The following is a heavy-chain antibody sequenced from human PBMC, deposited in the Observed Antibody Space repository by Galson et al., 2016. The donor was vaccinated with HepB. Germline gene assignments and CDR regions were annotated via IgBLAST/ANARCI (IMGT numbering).Heavy chain of an antibody. D-gene: IGHD3-10*01. V-gene: IGHV3-9*01. CDR3: AKAQYGSGTFLAIDY. CDR1: GLNFDDYA. Sequence: SLRLSCAAFGLNFDDYAMHWVRQPPGKGLEWVSGISWNSAFIGYADSVRGRFAISRDNAKNSLYLQMNSLRSEDTALYYCAKAQYGSGTFLAIDYWGQGTLVTVSS. CDR2: ISWNSAFI. J-gene: IGHJ4*02.